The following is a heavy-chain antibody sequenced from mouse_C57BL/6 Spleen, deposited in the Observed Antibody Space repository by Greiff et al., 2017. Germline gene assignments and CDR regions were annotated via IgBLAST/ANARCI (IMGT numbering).Heavy chain of an antibody. V-gene: IGHV5-15*04. J-gene: IGHJ4*01. Sequence: EVKLVASGGGLVQPGGSLKLSCAASGFTFSDYGMAWVRQASRKGPEWVAFIRNLAYSIYNADTVTGRFTISRVNAKNTLYMERISLKYEDTDLYYCARHEDYTAMDYWGQGTSVTVSS. D-gene: IGHD2-12*01. CDR2: IRNLAYSI. CDR3: ARHEDYTAMDY. CDR1: GFTFSDYG.